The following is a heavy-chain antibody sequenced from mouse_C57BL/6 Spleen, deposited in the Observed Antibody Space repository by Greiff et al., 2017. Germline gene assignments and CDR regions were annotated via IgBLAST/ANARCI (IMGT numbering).Heavy chain of an antibody. CDR3: TRVREYYGSSEGFAY. V-gene: IGHV1-5*01. D-gene: IGHD1-1*01. CDR2: IYPGNSDT. Sequence: VQLQQSGTVLARPGASVKMSCKTSGYTFTSYWMHWVKQRPGQGLEWIGAIYPGNSDTSYNQKFKGKAKLTAVTSASTAYMELSSLTNEDSAVYYCTRVREYYGSSEGFAYWGQGTLVTVSA. CDR1: GYTFTSYW. J-gene: IGHJ3*01.